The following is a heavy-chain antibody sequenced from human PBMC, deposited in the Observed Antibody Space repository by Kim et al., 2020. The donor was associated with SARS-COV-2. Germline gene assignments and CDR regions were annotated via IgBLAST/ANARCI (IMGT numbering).Heavy chain of an antibody. CDR3: AGWQLGPFYFDN. V-gene: IGHV4-34*01. Sequence: NCNPCLKSRDTISVDTSKHQLALKLSSVTAADTAVYYCAGWQLGPFYFDNWGQGTLVNVSS. D-gene: IGHD6-13*01. J-gene: IGHJ4*02.